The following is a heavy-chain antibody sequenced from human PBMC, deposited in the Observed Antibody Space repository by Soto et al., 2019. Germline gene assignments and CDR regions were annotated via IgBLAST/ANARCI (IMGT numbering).Heavy chain of an antibody. V-gene: IGHV4-34*01. CDR1: GGSFSGYY. D-gene: IGHD3-10*01. CDR3: ARRGSYGSGGIDY. Sequence: PSETLSLTCAVYGGSFSGYYWSWIRQPPGKGLEWIGEVNHSGSTNYNPSLKSRVTISVDTSKNQFSLKLSSVTAADTAVYYCARRGSYGSGGIDYWGQGTLVTVSS. CDR2: VNHSGST. J-gene: IGHJ4*02.